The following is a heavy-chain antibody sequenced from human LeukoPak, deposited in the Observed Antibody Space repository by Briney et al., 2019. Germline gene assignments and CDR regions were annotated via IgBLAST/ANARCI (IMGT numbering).Heavy chain of an antibody. CDR1: GLILRGHA. CDR2: IGDSGEVE. J-gene: IGHJ4*02. D-gene: IGHD6-19*01. V-gene: IGHV3-23*01. Sequence: GGSLRLSCEASGLILRGHAMSWVRQAPGKGLEWVSGIGDSGEVERYADFVKGRFTISRDNFRNTVYLEMRSLRPEDTAVYYCAKGYSSGWTPFDYWGQGTQVTVSS. CDR3: AKGYSSGWTPFDY.